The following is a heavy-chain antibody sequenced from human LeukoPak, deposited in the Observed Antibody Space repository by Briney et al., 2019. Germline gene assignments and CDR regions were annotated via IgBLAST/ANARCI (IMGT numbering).Heavy chain of an antibody. CDR2: ISYDGGNK. V-gene: IGHV3-30*18. CDR3: AKDTDIEYLFDY. Sequence: GRSLRLSCAASGFTFSSYGMHWVRQAPGKGLEWVAVISYDGGNKYYADSVKGRFTISRDNSKNTLYLQMNSLRAEDTAVYYCAKDTDIEYLFDYWGQGTLVTVSS. J-gene: IGHJ4*02. D-gene: IGHD2/OR15-2a*01. CDR1: GFTFSSYG.